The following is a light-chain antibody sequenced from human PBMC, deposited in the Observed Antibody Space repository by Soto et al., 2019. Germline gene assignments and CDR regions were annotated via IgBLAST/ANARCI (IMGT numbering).Light chain of an antibody. V-gene: IGLV2-14*01. Sequence: QSALTQPASVSGSPGQSITISCTGTSSDVGGYNYVSWYQQHPGKAPKLMIHDVSNRPSGVSNRFYGSKSGNTASLTISGLQAEDEADYYCSSFTSRSTLVFGGGTKVTVL. CDR2: DVS. CDR1: SSDVGGYNY. J-gene: IGLJ2*01. CDR3: SSFTSRSTLV.